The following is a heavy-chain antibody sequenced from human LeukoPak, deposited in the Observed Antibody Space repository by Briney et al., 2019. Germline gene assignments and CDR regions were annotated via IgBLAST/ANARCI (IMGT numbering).Heavy chain of an antibody. D-gene: IGHD3-22*01. J-gene: IGHJ4*02. CDR2: IKQDGSEK. Sequence: PGGSLRLSCAASGFTFSSYWMSWVRQAPGKGLEWVANIKQDGSEKYYVDSVRGRFTISRDNAKNSLYLQVNSLRAEDMALYYCARNFGGGDSSGPYYWGQGTLVTVSS. V-gene: IGHV3-7*03. CDR1: GFTFSSYW. CDR3: ARNFGGGDSSGPYY.